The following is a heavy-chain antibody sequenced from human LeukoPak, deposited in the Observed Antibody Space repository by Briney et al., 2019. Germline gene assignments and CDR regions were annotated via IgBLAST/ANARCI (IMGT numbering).Heavy chain of an antibody. CDR3: AQDSSQGGDYYDD. D-gene: IGHD3-16*01. Sequence: GGSLRLSCAASGFTDSSNYMSWVRQAPGKGLEWVSAINGSGVITYYTDSVKGRFTISRDNSKNTVYLQMNSLRAEDTAIYYCAQDSSQGGDYYDDWGQGTLVTVSS. CDR1: GFTDSSNY. CDR2: INGSGVIT. V-gene: IGHV3-23*01. J-gene: IGHJ4*02.